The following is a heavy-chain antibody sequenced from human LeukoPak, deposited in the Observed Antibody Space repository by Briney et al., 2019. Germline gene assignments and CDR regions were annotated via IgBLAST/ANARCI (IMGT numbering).Heavy chain of an antibody. CDR3: ARGGAHYDPSDV. CDR1: GGSISSYY. V-gene: IGHV4-59*01. Sequence: PSETLSLTCTVSGGSISSYYWSWIRQPPGKGLEWIGYIYYSGSTNYNPSLKSRVTISVDTSENQFSLKLSSVTAADTAVYYCARGGAHYDPSDVWGQGTTVTVSS. CDR2: IYYSGST. J-gene: IGHJ6*02. D-gene: IGHD3-3*01.